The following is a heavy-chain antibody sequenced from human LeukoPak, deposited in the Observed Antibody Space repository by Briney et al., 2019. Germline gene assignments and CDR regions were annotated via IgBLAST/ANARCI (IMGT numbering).Heavy chain of an antibody. Sequence: GGSLRLSCAASGFTFDDYAMHWVRQAPGKGLEWVSGISWNSGSIGYADSVKGRFTVSRDNAKNSLYLQMNSLRAEDTALYYCAKDLVRMVRGVTPYYYYYGMDVWGQGTTVTVSS. CDR3: AKDLVRMVRGVTPYYYYYGMDV. CDR1: GFTFDDYA. J-gene: IGHJ6*02. CDR2: ISWNSGSI. V-gene: IGHV3-9*01. D-gene: IGHD3-10*01.